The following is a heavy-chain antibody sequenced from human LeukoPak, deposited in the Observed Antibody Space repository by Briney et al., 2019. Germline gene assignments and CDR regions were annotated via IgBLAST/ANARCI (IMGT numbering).Heavy chain of an antibody. V-gene: IGHV4-34*01. J-gene: IGHJ3*02. CDR1: GGSFSGYY. CDR2: INHSGST. Sequence: SETLSLTCAVYGGSFSGYYWSWIRQPPGKGLEWIGEINHSGSTNDNPSLKRRGTILLDTSKNQFSFKLSSVTAADTAVYYCARTAYYYDSSGSRYDAFDIWGQGTMVTVSS. D-gene: IGHD3-22*01. CDR3: ARTAYYYDSSGSRYDAFDI.